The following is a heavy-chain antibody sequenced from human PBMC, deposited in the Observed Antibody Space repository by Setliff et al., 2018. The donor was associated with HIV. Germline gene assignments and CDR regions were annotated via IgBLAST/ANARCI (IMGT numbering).Heavy chain of an antibody. Sequence: SETLSLTCTVSGGSISSSSHYWGWIRQPPGKGLEWIGSIYNDGSTYYNPSLKSRVTISVDTSKNQFSLKLISVTAADTAMYYCARLDYGSGSYPYLFDYWGQGALVTVSS. V-gene: IGHV4-39*07. D-gene: IGHD3-10*01. CDR2: IYNDGST. J-gene: IGHJ4*02. CDR1: GGSISSSSHY. CDR3: ARLDYGSGSYPYLFDY.